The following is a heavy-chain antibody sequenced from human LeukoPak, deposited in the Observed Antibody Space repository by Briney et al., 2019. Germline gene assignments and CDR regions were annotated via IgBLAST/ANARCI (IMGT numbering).Heavy chain of an antibody. V-gene: IGHV3-23*01. CDR2: ISGSGGST. CDR3: AKGNDFWSGYYN. J-gene: IGHJ4*02. Sequence: GGSPRLSCAASGFTFSSYAMSWVRQAPGKGLEWVSAISGSGGSTYYADSVKGRFTISRDNSKNTLYLQMNSLRAKDTAVYYCAKGNDFWSGYYNWGQGTLVTVSS. CDR1: GFTFSSYA. D-gene: IGHD3-3*01.